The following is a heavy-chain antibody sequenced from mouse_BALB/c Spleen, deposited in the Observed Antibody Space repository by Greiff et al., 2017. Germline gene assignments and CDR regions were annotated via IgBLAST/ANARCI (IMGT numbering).Heavy chain of an antibody. Sequence: EESGPGLVKPSQSLSLTCSVTGYSITSGYYWNWIRQFPGNKLEWMGYISYDGSNNYNPSLKNRISITRDTSKNQFFLKLNSVTTEDTATYYCARRIYYYGSSYGDWYFDVWGAGTTVTVSS. CDR1: GYSITSGYY. V-gene: IGHV3-6*02. J-gene: IGHJ1*01. CDR2: ISYDGSN. D-gene: IGHD1-1*01. CDR3: ARRIYYYGSSYGDWYFDV.